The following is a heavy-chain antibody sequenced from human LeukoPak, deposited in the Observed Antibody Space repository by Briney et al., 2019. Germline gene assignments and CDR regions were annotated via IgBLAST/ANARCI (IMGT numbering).Heavy chain of an antibody. Sequence: PGGSLRLSCAASGFTFSNFWMHWVRQAPGKGLVWVALIYGDGSFTRYADSVKGRFTISRDNSKNILYLQMDTLRPEDTAIYYCAREGSSGWFPHWGQGTLVTVSS. J-gene: IGHJ4*02. V-gene: IGHV3-74*01. D-gene: IGHD6-19*01. CDR3: AREGSSGWFPH. CDR1: GFTFSNFW. CDR2: IYGDGSFT.